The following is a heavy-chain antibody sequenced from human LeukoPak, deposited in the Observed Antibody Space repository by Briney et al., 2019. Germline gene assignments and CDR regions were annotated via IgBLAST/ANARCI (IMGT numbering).Heavy chain of an antibody. CDR2: ISGSGGST. J-gene: IGHJ4*02. CDR3: AKFRGYSYGPIGY. V-gene: IGHV3-23*01. Sequence: GGTLRLSCAASGFTFSTYDMSWVRQALGKGLEWVSAISGSGGSTFYADSVKGRFTISRDNSKNTLYLQMNSLRAEDTAVYYCAKFRGYSYGPIGYWGQGTLVTVSS. CDR1: GFTFSTYD. D-gene: IGHD5-18*01.